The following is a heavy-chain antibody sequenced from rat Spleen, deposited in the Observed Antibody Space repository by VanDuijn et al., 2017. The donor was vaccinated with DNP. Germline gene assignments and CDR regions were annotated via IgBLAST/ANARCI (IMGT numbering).Heavy chain of an antibody. CDR3: TTGGTEFAY. V-gene: IGHV5-20*01. J-gene: IGHJ2*01. D-gene: IGHD4-3*01. Sequence: EVQLVESGGGLVQPGRSLKLSCAASGFTFNNYYMAWVRQAPTKGLEWVAYISYDGDKAFYRDSVKGRFSISRDNAKSRHYLQMDSLRSEDTATYYCTTGGTEFAYWGRGVMVTVSS. CDR1: GFTFNNYY. CDR2: ISYDGDKA.